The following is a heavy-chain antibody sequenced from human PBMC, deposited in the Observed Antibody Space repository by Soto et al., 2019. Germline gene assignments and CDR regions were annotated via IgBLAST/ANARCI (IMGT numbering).Heavy chain of an antibody. J-gene: IGHJ1*01. Sequence: EVQLVESGGGLVQPGGSLRLSCEGSGFSFSDFSINWVRQAPGRGLEWLSSISRFGSFIYYADSLQGRLTISRDNARNLVFLQIDSLRVEDTAIYHCVRAPDGAEPDQITPFLHWGRGTQVTVSS. CDR2: ISRFGSFI. CDR3: VRAPDGAEPDQITPFLH. D-gene: IGHD3-10*01. CDR1: GFSFSDFS. V-gene: IGHV3-21*02.